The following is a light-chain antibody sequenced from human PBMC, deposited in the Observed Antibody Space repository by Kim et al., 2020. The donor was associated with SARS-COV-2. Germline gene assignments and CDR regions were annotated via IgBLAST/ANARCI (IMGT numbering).Light chain of an antibody. CDR1: QGFTSNY. V-gene: IGKV3-20*01. Sequence: SPGERATLSCRATQGFTSNYLAWYQQQPGQAPRLLMYGASTRAIGIADRFSGSGSGTDFTLTISRLEPEDFAVYYCQQYVSSPWTFGQGTKVDIK. CDR3: QQYVSSPWT. J-gene: IGKJ1*01. CDR2: GAS.